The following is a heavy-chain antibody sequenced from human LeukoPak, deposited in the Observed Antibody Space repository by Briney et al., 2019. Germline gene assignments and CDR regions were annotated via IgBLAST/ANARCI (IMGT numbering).Heavy chain of an antibody. CDR2: INPNSGGT. Sequence: EASVKVSCKASGYTFTGYYMHLVRQAPGQGLEWMGWINPNSGGTNYAQKFQGRVTMTRDTSISTAYMELSRLRSDDTAVYYCARVNQYYYGSSGRAFDIWGQGTMVTVSS. CDR1: GYTFTGYY. D-gene: IGHD3-22*01. J-gene: IGHJ3*02. V-gene: IGHV1-2*02. CDR3: ARVNQYYYGSSGRAFDI.